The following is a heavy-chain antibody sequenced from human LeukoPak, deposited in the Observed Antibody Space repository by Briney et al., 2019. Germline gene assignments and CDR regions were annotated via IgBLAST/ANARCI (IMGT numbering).Heavy chain of an antibody. Sequence: AGSLRLSCAASGFTFSSYSMNWVRQAPGKGLEWVSYISSSGSPIYYADSVRGRFTISRDNAKNSLFLQMNSLRAEDTAVYYCARGSFLITFGGFIGWGQGTLVTVSS. J-gene: IGHJ4*02. V-gene: IGHV3-48*04. CDR1: GFTFSSYS. CDR3: ARGSFLITFGGFIG. D-gene: IGHD3-16*02. CDR2: ISSSGSPI.